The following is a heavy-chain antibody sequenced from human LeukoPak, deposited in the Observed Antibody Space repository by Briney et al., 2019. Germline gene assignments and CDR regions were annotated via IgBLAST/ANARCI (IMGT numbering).Heavy chain of an antibody. CDR2: LNPNTGHA. V-gene: IGHV1-2*06. D-gene: IGHD5-24*01. J-gene: IGHJ4*02. CDR1: AYDFTGYY. Sequence: PGASVKVSCNVVAYDFTGYYIHWVRQAPGQGPEWMGRLNPNTGHAVYAFKFQGRVTITRDTSSNTAYMEVTRLTSDDTALYYCAKDRDGADRIVLWGQGTLVTVSS. CDR3: AKDRDGADRIVL.